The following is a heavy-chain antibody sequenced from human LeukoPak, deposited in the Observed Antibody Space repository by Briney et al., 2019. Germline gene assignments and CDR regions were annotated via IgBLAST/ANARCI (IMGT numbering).Heavy chain of an antibody. Sequence: RGSLRLSCAASGFTFSDYYMSWIRQAPGKGLEWVSYISSSGSTIYYADSVKGRFTISRDNAKNSLYLQMNSLRAKDTAVYYCARDSYCSGGSCFDYWGQGTLVTVSS. J-gene: IGHJ4*02. CDR2: ISSSGSTI. CDR1: GFTFSDYY. D-gene: IGHD2-15*01. V-gene: IGHV3-11*01. CDR3: ARDSYCSGGSCFDY.